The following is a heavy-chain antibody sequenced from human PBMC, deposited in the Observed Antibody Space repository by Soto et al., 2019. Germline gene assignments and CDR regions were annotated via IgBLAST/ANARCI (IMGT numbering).Heavy chain of an antibody. CDR1: GFTFSSYG. Sequence: VQLVESGGGVVQPGRSLRLSCVASGFTFSSYGMHWVRQAPGKGLEWVAVISYDGINKYYADSVKGRFTISRDNSKNTLYLQMDSLRAEETAVYYCAKSVYNWNDGFFAYWGQGTLVTVSS. CDR3: AKSVYNWNDGFFAY. CDR2: ISYDGINK. J-gene: IGHJ4*02. V-gene: IGHV3-30*18. D-gene: IGHD1-1*01.